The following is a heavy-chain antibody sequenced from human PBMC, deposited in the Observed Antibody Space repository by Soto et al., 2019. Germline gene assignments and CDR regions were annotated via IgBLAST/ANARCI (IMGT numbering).Heavy chain of an antibody. D-gene: IGHD5-18*01. CDR1: GFTFSSYA. CDR2: ISYDGSNK. V-gene: IGHV3-30-3*01. CDR3: ARAPRGSYGYIGRSYFDY. Sequence: QVQLVESGGGVVQPGRSLRLSCAASGFTFSSYAMHWVRQAPGKGLEWVAVISYDGSNKYYADSVKGRFTISRDNSKNPLYLQMNSLRAEDTAVYYCARAPRGSYGYIGRSYFDYWGQGTLVTVSS. J-gene: IGHJ4*02.